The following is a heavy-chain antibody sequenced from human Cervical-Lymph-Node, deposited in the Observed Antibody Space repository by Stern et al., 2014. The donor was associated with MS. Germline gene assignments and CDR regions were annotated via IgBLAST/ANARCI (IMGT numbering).Heavy chain of an antibody. V-gene: IGHV1-69*04. CDR1: GGTLNNYD. CDR3: ARSPDLYDSSGYYFD. J-gene: IGHJ4*02. Sequence: QVQLGESGAEVKKPGSSVKVSFKASGGTLNNYDVSWVRQTPGQGLEWIGKIIPFLGIANYAHKFQGRVTLTAAATTSYMEVSSLRSDDTAVYYCARSPDLYDSSGYYFDWGQGTLVTVS. CDR2: IIPFLGIA. D-gene: IGHD3-22*01.